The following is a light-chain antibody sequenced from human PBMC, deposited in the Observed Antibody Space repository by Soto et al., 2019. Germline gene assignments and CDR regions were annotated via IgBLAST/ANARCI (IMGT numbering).Light chain of an antibody. CDR3: MQGTHWPFT. J-gene: IGKJ2*01. Sequence: EVVMTQSPLSLPVTLGQPASISCKSTQGLVYSDGNIYLNWFHQRPGQSPRRLIHKISDRDSGVPDRCSGSGSGTDFTLEISRVEAEDGGIYYCMQGTHWPFTFGQGTKLEIK. CDR2: KIS. CDR1: QGLVYSDGNIY. V-gene: IGKV2-30*01.